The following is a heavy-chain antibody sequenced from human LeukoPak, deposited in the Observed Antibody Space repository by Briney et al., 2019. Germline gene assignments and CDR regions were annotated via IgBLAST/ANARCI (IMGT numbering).Heavy chain of an antibody. D-gene: IGHD6-19*01. J-gene: IGHJ4*02. CDR2: TYYRSKWYS. Sequence: SQTLSLTCAISGDSVSNNNGAWNWIRQSPSRGLEWLGRTYYRSKWYSDYAVSMGGRITINPDTSKNHFSLQLNSVTPDDTAVYYCARDLGNSGWYTFDYWGQGTLVTVSS. CDR1: GDSVSNNNGA. CDR3: ARDLGNSGWYTFDY. V-gene: IGHV6-1*01.